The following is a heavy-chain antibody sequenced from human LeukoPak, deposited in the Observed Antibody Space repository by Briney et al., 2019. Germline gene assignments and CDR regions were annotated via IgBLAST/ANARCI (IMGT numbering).Heavy chain of an antibody. V-gene: IGHV4-30-4*01. CDR3: ARIWSGYLDKWYYYGMDV. J-gene: IGHJ6*02. Sequence: SQTLSLTCTVSGGSISSGDYYWSWIRQAPGKGLEWIGYIYYSGSTYYNPSLKSRVTISVDTSKNQFSLKLSSVTAADTAVYYCARIWSGYLDKWYYYGMDVWGQGTTVTVSS. CDR1: GGSISSGDYY. D-gene: IGHD3-3*01. CDR2: IYYSGST.